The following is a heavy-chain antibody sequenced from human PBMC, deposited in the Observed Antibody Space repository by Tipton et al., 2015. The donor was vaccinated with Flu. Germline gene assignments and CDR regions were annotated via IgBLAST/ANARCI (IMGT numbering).Heavy chain of an antibody. Sequence: TLSLTCTVSGGSVSTDTNYWSWIRQPPGKQLEWIGYIHHSGTAYYNPSLKSRVTISVDMSKNHFSLRLSSVTAADTAVYYCARHRGYPNLVDYWGQGTLVTVSS. J-gene: IGHJ4*02. CDR3: ARHRGYPNLVDY. CDR2: IHHSGTA. D-gene: IGHD3-16*02. V-gene: IGHV4-61*03. CDR1: GGSVSTDTNY.